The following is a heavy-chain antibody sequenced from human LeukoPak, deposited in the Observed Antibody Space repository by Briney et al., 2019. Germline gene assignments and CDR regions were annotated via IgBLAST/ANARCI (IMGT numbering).Heavy chain of an antibody. CDR3: AKDYGEFDWFDP. CDR2: ISGSGGGT. J-gene: IGHJ5*02. D-gene: IGHD4-17*01. Sequence: GGSLRLSCAASGFTFSSYAMSWVRQAPGKGLEWVSAISGSGGGTYYADSVKGRFTISRDNSKNTLYLQMNSLRAEDTAVYYCAKDYGEFDWFDPWGQGTLVTVSS. V-gene: IGHV3-23*01. CDR1: GFTFSSYA.